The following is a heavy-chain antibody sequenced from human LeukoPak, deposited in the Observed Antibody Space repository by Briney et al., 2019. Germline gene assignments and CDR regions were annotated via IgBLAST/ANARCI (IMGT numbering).Heavy chain of an antibody. D-gene: IGHD2-15*01. CDR3: ARSPHIRCSGGSCYSKCFDY. Sequence: GESLKISCKGSGYSFTSYWIGWVRQMPGKGLEWMGIIYPGDSDTRYSPSFQGQVTIPADKSISTAYLQWSSLKASDTAMYYCARSPHIRCSGGSCYSKCFDYWGQGTLVTVSS. V-gene: IGHV5-51*01. CDR2: IYPGDSDT. J-gene: IGHJ4*02. CDR1: GYSFTSYW.